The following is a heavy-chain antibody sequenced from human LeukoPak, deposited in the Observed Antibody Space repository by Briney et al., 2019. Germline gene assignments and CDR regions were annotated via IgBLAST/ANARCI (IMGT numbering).Heavy chain of an antibody. CDR3: AGEATLQRLNWFDP. J-gene: IGHJ5*02. V-gene: IGHV4-31*03. CDR2: IYYSGST. CDR1: GGSISSGGYY. D-gene: IGHD6-25*01. Sequence: SETLSLTCTVSGGSISSGGYYWTWIRQHPGKGLEWIGNIYYSGSTYHNPSLKSRVTISVDTSKNQFSLKLSSVTAADTAVYYCAGEATLQRLNWFDPWGQGTLVTVSS.